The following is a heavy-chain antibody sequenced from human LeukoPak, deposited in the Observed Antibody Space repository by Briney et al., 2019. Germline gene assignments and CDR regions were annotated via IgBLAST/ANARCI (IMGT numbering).Heavy chain of an antibody. Sequence: ASVEVSCKASGYTFTGYYMHWVRQAPGQGLEWMGWFNPNSGGTNYAQKFHGRVTMTRDTSISTAYMELSRLRFDDTADYYCARGEIYYTDYWGQGTLVTVSS. D-gene: IGHD3-10*01. CDR3: ARGEIYYTDY. CDR2: FNPNSGGT. V-gene: IGHV1-2*02. J-gene: IGHJ4*02. CDR1: GYTFTGYY.